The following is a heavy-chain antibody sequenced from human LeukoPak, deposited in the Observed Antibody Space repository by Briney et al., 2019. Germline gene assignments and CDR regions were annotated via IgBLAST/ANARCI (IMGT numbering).Heavy chain of an antibody. CDR2: ISAYNGNT. CDR3: ARDGTYYDFWSGSVEGAFDI. V-gene: IGHV1-18*01. D-gene: IGHD3-3*01. Sequence: ASVKVSCKASGYTFTSYGISWVRQAPGQGLEWMGWISAYNGNTNYAQKLQGRVTMTTDTSTSTAYMELRSLRSDDTAVYYCARDGTYYDFWSGSVEGAFDIWGQGTMVTVSS. CDR1: GYTFTSYG. J-gene: IGHJ3*02.